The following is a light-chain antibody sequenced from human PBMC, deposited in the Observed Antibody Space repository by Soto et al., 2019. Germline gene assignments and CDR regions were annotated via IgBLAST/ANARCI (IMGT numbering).Light chain of an antibody. J-gene: IGKJ2*01. CDR2: GAS. V-gene: IGKV3-20*01. CDR1: QSVTSTS. CDR3: QHYGDSPRT. Sequence: IVLTQSPGILSLSPGERATLSCRASQSVTSTSLAWFQQKPGQAPRLLIYGASTRATGISDRFSGSGSGTDFTLTISRLEPEDFAVYYCQHYGDSPRTFGQGTKLEIK.